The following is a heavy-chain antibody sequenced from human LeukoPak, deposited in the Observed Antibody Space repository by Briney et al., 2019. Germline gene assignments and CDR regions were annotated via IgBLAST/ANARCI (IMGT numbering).Heavy chain of an antibody. CDR1: DDSIRSSAYY. CDR3: ASEPYGSGSFLGAFDI. J-gene: IGHJ3*02. D-gene: IGHD3-10*01. Sequence: SETLSLTCAVSDDSIRSSAYYWGWIRQPPGKGLEWIGSIYYSGSTYYNPSLKSRVTISIDTSKNQFSLKLSSVTAADTAVYYCASEPYGSGSFLGAFDIWGQGTVVTVSS. CDR2: IYYSGST. V-gene: IGHV4-39*01.